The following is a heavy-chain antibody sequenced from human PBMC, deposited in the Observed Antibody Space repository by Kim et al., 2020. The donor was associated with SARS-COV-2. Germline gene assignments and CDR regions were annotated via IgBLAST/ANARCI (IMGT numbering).Heavy chain of an antibody. Sequence: ASVKVSCKVSGYTFTELSMHWVRQAPGKGLEWIGRFYSEDGEVMYAQRFRGRVSMTEDTSTDTAYMELSSLRSEDTAVDYCAAGHYYDSSGPDDCWGRGTLVTVSS. J-gene: IGHJ4*02. V-gene: IGHV1-24*01. CDR1: GYTFTELS. CDR2: FYSEDGEV. D-gene: IGHD3-22*01. CDR3: AAGHYYDSSGPDDC.